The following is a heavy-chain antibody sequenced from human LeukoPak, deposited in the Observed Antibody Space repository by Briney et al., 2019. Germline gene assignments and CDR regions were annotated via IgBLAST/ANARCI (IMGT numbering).Heavy chain of an antibody. D-gene: IGHD6-13*01. CDR1: GGSISSYY. V-gene: IGHV4-59*01. CDR3: ARERTGSSWHEGWFDP. Sequence: SETLSLTCTVSGGSISSYYWSWIRHPPGKGLEWIGYIYYSGSTNYNPPLKSRVTISVATSKNQFSLKLSSVTAADTAVYYCARERTGSSWHEGWFDPWGQGTLVTVSS. CDR2: IYYSGST. J-gene: IGHJ5*02.